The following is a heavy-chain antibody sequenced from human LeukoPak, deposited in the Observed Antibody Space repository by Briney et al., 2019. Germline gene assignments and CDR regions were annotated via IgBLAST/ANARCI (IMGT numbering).Heavy chain of an antibody. J-gene: IGHJ4*02. CDR1: GYSFSSYA. CDR3: ARVAILSFGESLDY. Sequence: RGASVKVSCKASGYSFSSYALTWVRQVPGQGLEWMGWITTNTGKPTYAQSFTGRFVFSLDTSVNTAYLQINSLKTEDTAVYYCARVAILSFGESLDYWGQGTLVTVSS. V-gene: IGHV7-4-1*02. D-gene: IGHD3-10*01. CDR2: ITTNTGKP.